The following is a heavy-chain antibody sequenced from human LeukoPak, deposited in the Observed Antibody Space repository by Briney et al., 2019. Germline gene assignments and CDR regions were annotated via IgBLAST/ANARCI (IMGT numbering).Heavy chain of an antibody. V-gene: IGHV4-34*01. CDR1: GPSFSGNC. CDR3: ARGPGIAVAVYHDY. Sequence: KPSQSLSPACAVDGPSFSGNCWSWIRQPPGKGLEWIGEINHSGSTNYNPSLKSRATISVDTSKNQFSLKLSSVTAADTAVYYCARGPGIAVAVYHDYWGQGTLVTVSS. J-gene: IGHJ4*02. CDR2: INHSGST. D-gene: IGHD6-19*01.